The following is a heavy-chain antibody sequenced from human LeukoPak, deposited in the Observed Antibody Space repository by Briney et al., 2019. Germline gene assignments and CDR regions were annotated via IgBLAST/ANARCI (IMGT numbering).Heavy chain of an antibody. D-gene: IGHD3-10*01. CDR3: ARDVNYYGSGSYLDY. Sequence: SETLSLTCTVSGGSISSGGYYWSWIRQRPGKGLEWIGYIYYSGSTYYNPSLKSRVTISVDTSKNQFSLKLSSVTAADTAVYYCARDVNYYGSGSYLDYWGQGTLVTVSS. V-gene: IGHV4-31*03. J-gene: IGHJ4*02. CDR2: IYYSGST. CDR1: GGSISSGGYY.